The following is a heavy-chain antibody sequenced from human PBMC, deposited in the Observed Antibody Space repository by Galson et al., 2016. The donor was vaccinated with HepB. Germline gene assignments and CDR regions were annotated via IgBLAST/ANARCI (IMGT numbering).Heavy chain of an antibody. D-gene: IGHD3-22*01. CDR3: ARDKSSGYSDAFDM. CDR2: VSGSGGST. CDR1: GFTFSSYA. V-gene: IGHV3-23*01. J-gene: IGHJ3*02. Sequence: LRLSCAASGFTFSSYAMSWVRQAPGKGLEWVSTVSGSGGSTYYADSVKGRFTISRDNSKNTLYLQMNSLRAEDTAVNFCARDKSSGYSDAFDMWGQGTMVTVSS.